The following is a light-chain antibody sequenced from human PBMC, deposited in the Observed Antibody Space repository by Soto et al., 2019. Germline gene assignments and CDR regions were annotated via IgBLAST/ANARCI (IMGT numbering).Light chain of an antibody. Sequence: DIQMTQSPSTLSASVGDRVTITCRASQSISSWLAWYQQKPGKAPKLLIYDASSLGSGVPSRFSGSGSGTEFTRTFSGLQPDDFATYYCQQYNSSPWTFGQGTKVEIK. CDR1: QSISSW. CDR2: DAS. J-gene: IGKJ1*01. CDR3: QQYNSSPWT. V-gene: IGKV1-5*01.